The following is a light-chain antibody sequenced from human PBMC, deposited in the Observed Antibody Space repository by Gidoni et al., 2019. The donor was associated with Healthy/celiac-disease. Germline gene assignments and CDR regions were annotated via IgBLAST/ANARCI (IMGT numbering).Light chain of an antibody. CDR1: SSDVGGYNY. V-gene: IGLV2-14*01. CDR3: SSYTSSSTPHYV. Sequence: QSALTQPASVSGSPGQSIPISCTGTSSDVGGYNYVSWYQQHPGKAPKLMIYEVSNRPSGVPDRFSGSKSGNTASLTISGLQAEDEADYYCSSYTSSSTPHYVFGTGTKVTVL. J-gene: IGLJ1*01. CDR2: EVS.